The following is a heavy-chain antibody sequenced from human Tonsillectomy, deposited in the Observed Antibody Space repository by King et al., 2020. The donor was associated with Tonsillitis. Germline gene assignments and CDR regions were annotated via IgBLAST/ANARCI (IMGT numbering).Heavy chain of an antibody. J-gene: IGHJ5*02. CDR1: GYTFTSYY. Sequence: VQLVESGAEVKKPGASVKVSCKASGYTFTSYYMHWVRQAPGQGLEWMGIINPSGGSTSYAKKFQGRVTMTRDPSTSTVYMELSSLRSEDTAVYYCARESVARFDPWGQGTLVTVSS. V-gene: IGHV1-46*01. CDR2: INPSGGST. CDR3: ARESVARFDP.